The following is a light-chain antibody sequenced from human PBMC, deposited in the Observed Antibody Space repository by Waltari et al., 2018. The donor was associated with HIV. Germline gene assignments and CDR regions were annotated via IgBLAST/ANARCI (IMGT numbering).Light chain of an antibody. J-gene: IGLJ1*01. V-gene: IGLV2-14*01. CDR2: DVS. CDR1: SSDVGCYNY. Sequence: QSALTQPASVSGSPGQSITISCTGTSSDVGCYNYVSWYQQHPGKAPKRMIYDVSNRPSGVSNRFSGSKSGNTASLTISGLQAEDEADYYCSSYTSSSTLVFGTGTKVTVL. CDR3: SSYTSSSTLV.